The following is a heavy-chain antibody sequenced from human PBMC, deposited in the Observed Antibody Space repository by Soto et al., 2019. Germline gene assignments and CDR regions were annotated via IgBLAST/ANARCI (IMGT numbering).Heavy chain of an antibody. CDR3: ARDRYGSGTYPSDY. D-gene: IGHD3-10*01. V-gene: IGHV3-33*01. Sequence: QVQLVESGGGVVQPGRSLRLSCAASGFTFSSHAMHWVRQAPGKGLEWVAVIWDDGSNKDYIDSVKGRFTISRDNSKNTLYLQMNSLRVEDTAVYYCARDRYGSGTYPSDYWGQGTLVTVSS. CDR1: GFTFSSHA. CDR2: IWDDGSNK. J-gene: IGHJ4*02.